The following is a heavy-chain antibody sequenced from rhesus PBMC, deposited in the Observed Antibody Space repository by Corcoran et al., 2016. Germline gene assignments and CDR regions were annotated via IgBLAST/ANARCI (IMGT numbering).Heavy chain of an antibody. CDR2: IYGSSGST. D-gene: IGHD2-21*01. V-gene: IGHV4-160*01. CDR3: ARDPPYCTGSGCYPSGAFDF. J-gene: IGHJ3*01. Sequence: QVQLQESGPGLVKPSETLSLTCAVSGGSISSNYWSWIRQPPGKGLEWIGYIYGSSGSTYYNPSLKSRVTSSTDTSKNQFCLKLSSVTAADRAVYYCARDPPYCTGSGCYPSGAFDFWGQGLRVTVSS. CDR1: GGSISSNY.